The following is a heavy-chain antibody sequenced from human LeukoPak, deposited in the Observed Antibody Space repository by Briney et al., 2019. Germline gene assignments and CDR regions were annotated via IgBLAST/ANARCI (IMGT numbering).Heavy chain of an antibody. CDR2: INPNSGGT. CDR3: ARDWHYDSSGYYYSRLWDY. V-gene: IGHV1-2*02. D-gene: IGHD3-22*01. Sequence: ASVKVSCKASGYTFTGYYMHWVRQAPGQGLEWMGWINPNSGGTNYAQKFQGRVTMTRDTSISTAYMELSRLRSDDTAVYYCARDWHYDSSGYYYSRLWDYWGQGTLVTVSS. CDR1: GYTFTGYY. J-gene: IGHJ4*02.